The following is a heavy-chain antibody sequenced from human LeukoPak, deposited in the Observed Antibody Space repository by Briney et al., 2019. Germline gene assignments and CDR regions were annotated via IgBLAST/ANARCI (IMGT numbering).Heavy chain of an antibody. J-gene: IGHJ4*02. CDR2: ISSSSSYI. Sequence: PGGSLRLSCAASGFTFSSYSMNWVRHAPGKGLERVSSISSSSSYIYYADSVKGRYTISRDNAKNSLYLQMNSLRAEDTAVYYCARGLIAAAAYRFDYWGQGTLVTVSS. V-gene: IGHV3-21*01. CDR3: ARGLIAAAAYRFDY. CDR1: GFTFSSYS. D-gene: IGHD6-13*01.